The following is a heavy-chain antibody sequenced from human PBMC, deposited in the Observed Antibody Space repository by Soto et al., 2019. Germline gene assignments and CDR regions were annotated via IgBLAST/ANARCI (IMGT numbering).Heavy chain of an antibody. J-gene: IGHJ4*02. Sequence: RASVKVSCKASGYTFTSYAMHWVRQAPGQRLEWMGWINAGNGNTKYSQRFQGRVTITRDTSASTAYMELSSLRSEDTAVYYCARDRFNYYDSSGYYPGYWGQGTLVTVSS. CDR1: GYTFTSYA. CDR2: INAGNGNT. D-gene: IGHD3-22*01. V-gene: IGHV1-3*01. CDR3: ARDRFNYYDSSGYYPGY.